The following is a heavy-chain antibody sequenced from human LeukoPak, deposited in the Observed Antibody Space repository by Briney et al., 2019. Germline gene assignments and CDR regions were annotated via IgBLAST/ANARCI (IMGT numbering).Heavy chain of an antibody. CDR3: ARGGTYYPCIDY. Sequence: ASVKVSCKAFGYSFSTTYINWVRQAPGQGLEWMGRISAYNGGTAYAQKFQGRVTMTTDSSTTTAYLHLASLRSDDTAVYYCARGGTYYPCIDYWGQGTLATVSS. D-gene: IGHD1-26*01. V-gene: IGHV1-18*01. CDR1: GYSFSTTY. CDR2: ISAYNGGT. J-gene: IGHJ4*01.